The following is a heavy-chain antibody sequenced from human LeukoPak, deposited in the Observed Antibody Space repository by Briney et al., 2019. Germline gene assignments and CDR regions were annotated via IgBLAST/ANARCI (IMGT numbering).Heavy chain of an antibody. D-gene: IGHD3-3*01. V-gene: IGHV1-2*02. CDR1: GYTFTGYY. CDR2: INPNSGGT. CDR3: ARDGSITIFGVVIREEAFDI. Sequence: ASVKVSCKASGYTFTGYYMHWVRQAPGQGLEWMGWINPNSGGTNYAQKFQGRATMTRDTSISTAYMELSRLRSDDTAVYYCARDGSITIFGVVIREEAFDIWGQGTMVTVSS. J-gene: IGHJ3*02.